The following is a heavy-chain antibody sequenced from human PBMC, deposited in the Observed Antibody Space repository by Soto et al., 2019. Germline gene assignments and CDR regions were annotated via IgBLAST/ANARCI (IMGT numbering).Heavy chain of an antibody. J-gene: IGHJ5*02. CDR3: ARDLVVVAQRYNWFDP. V-gene: IGHV4-59*01. D-gene: IGHD2-15*01. Sequence: PSETLSLTCTVSGGSISSYYWSWIRQPPGKGLEWIGYIYYSGSTNYNPSLKSRVTISVDTSKNQFSLKLSSVTAADTAVYYCARDLVVVAQRYNWFDPWGQGTLVTVSS. CDR2: IYYSGST. CDR1: GGSISSYY.